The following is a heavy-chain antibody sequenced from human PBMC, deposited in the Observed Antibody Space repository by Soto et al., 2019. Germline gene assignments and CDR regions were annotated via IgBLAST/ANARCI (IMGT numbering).Heavy chain of an antibody. Sequence: SETLSLTCTVSGGSISSSSYYWGWIRQPPGKGLEWIGSIYYSGSTYYSPSLKCRVTISVDASKNQFSLKLSSVTAADTAVYYCASQPPNYYYYGMDVWGQGTTVTVSS. CDR3: ASQPPNYYYYGMDV. CDR1: GGSISSSSYY. V-gene: IGHV4-39*01. J-gene: IGHJ6*02. CDR2: IYYSGST.